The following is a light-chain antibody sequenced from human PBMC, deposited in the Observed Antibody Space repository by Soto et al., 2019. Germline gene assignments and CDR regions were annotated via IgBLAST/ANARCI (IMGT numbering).Light chain of an antibody. CDR1: SSDVGGYNY. V-gene: IGLV2-14*01. Sequence: QSALTQPASVSGSPGQSITISCTGTSSDVGGYNYVSWYQQHPGKAPKLMIYDVSNLPSGVSNRFSGSKSGNTASLTIFGLQAEDEADYYCSSYTSSIVVFGGGTKLTVL. J-gene: IGLJ2*01. CDR3: SSYTSSIVV. CDR2: DVS.